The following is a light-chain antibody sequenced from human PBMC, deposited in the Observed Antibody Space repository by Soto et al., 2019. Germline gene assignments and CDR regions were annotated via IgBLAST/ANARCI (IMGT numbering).Light chain of an antibody. J-gene: IGKJ3*01. CDR2: AAS. Sequence: DIQMTQYPSSLSAFVGDRVTITCQASQDIVNSLNWYQQKPGKAPKLLIYAASSLETGVPSKFSGSGSGTDFTFPSSSVQAQDVAAYYCKHYESLPPTLGPGTKVDIK. V-gene: IGKV1-33*01. CDR3: KHYESLPPT. CDR1: QDIVNS.